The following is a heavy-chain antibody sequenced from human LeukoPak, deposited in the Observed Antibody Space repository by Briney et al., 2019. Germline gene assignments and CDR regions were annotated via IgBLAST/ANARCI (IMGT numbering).Heavy chain of an antibody. CDR1: GLTFSGNS. V-gene: IGHV3-21*01. J-gene: IGHJ4*02. CDR3: ARVPLAMVRGVIITECYFDY. D-gene: IGHD3-10*01. Sequence: GGSLRLSRAPSGLTFSGNSMSWVRAAPRKGVGWVSSLSRISNYIYYADSMKGRFTNTRDNAKNSLYLQKNSLRAEDTAVYYCARVPLAMVRGVIITECYFDYGGQGTLVTVSS. CDR2: LSRISNYI.